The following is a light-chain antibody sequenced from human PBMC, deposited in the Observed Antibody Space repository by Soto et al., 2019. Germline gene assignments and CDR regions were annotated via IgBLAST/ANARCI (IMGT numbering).Light chain of an antibody. CDR3: QQSYNTPRT. V-gene: IGKV1-39*01. Sequence: DIQMTQSPSSLSATAGDRVTITCRASQSISRFLNWFQQIPGKAPKLLIYATSTLQSGVPSRFSGSGSGTDFTLTISSLQPEDSATYYCQQSYNTPRTFGQGTKVEI. CDR2: ATS. J-gene: IGKJ1*01. CDR1: QSISRF.